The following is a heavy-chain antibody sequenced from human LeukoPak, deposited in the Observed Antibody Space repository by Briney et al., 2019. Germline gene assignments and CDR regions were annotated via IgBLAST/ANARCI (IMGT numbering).Heavy chain of an antibody. CDR3: ARHYYDSWDAFDI. CDR1: GGSFSGYY. V-gene: IGHV4-34*01. D-gene: IGHD3-22*01. CDR2: INHSGST. J-gene: IGHJ3*02. Sequence: PSETLSLTCAVYGGSFSGYYWSWIRQPPGKGLEWIGEINHSGSTNYNPSLKSRVTISVDTSKNQFSLRLSSVTAADTAAYYCARHYYDSWDAFDIWGQGTMVTVSS.